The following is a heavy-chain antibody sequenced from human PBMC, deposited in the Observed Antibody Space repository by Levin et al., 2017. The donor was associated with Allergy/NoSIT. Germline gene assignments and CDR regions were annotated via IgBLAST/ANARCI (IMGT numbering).Heavy chain of an antibody. Sequence: GASVKVSCKASGGTFSSYAISWVRQAPGQGLEWMGGIIPIFGTANYAQKFQGRVTITADKSTSTAYMELSSLRSEDTAVYYCARVPFHFGGVLSHYYYYGMDVWGQGTTVTVSS. CDR2: IIPIFGTA. J-gene: IGHJ6*02. CDR1: GGTFSSYA. V-gene: IGHV1-69*06. CDR3: ARVPFHFGGVLSHYYYYGMDV. D-gene: IGHD3-3*01.